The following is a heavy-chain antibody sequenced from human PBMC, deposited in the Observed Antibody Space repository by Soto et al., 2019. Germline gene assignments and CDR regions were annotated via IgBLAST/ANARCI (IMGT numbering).Heavy chain of an antibody. CDR1: GFTFSSYS. CDR2: ISSSSSYI. Sequence: GGSLRLSCAASGFTFSSYSMNWVRQAPGKGLEWVPSISSSSSYIYYADSVKGRFTISRDNAKNSLYLQMNSLRAEDTAVYYCARECAPDKVLGDGMDVWGQGTTVTVSS. J-gene: IGHJ6*02. CDR3: ARECAPDKVLGDGMDV. D-gene: IGHD3-16*01. V-gene: IGHV3-21*01.